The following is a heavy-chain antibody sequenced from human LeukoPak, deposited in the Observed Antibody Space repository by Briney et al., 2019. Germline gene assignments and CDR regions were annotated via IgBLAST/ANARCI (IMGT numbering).Heavy chain of an antibody. Sequence: ASVKVSCKASGYTFTSYYMHWVRQAPGQGLEWMGIINPSGGRTTYAQKSQGGVTMTSDTSTSTVYLELSSLISEDTAVYYSARDDSSGPQVYWGQGTLVIVSS. V-gene: IGHV1-46*01. J-gene: IGHJ4*02. CDR1: GYTFTSYY. CDR2: INPSGGRT. D-gene: IGHD3-22*01. CDR3: ARDDSSGPQVY.